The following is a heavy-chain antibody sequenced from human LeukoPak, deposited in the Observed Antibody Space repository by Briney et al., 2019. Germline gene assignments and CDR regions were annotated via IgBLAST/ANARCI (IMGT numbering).Heavy chain of an antibody. J-gene: IGHJ4*02. Sequence: ASVKVSCKASGYTFTSYAIHWVRLAPGQRLEWMGWIDANNGKTKYSQNFQGRVTITRDTSATTAYVDLSSLRSEDTAVYYCARARWTSTATTYYLDHWGQGTLVTVSS. CDR1: GYTFTSYA. V-gene: IGHV1-3*01. CDR3: ARARWTSTATTYYLDH. CDR2: IDANNGKT. D-gene: IGHD4-17*01.